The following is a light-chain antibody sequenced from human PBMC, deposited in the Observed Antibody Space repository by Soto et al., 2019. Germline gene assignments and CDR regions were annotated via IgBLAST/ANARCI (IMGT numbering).Light chain of an antibody. CDR2: AAS. V-gene: IGKV1-12*01. CDR3: QQANSFPYT. Sequence: DIQMTQSPSSVSASVGDRVTITCRASQGVSNWLAWYQQKPGKAPKLLIYAASTLRSGVPSRFRGSGSGTDFTFTIISLQPEDFATYYCQQANSFPYTFGRGTKLEIK. CDR1: QGVSNW. J-gene: IGKJ2*01.